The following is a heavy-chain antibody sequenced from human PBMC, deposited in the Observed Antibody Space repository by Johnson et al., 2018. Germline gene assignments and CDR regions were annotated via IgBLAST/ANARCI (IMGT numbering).Heavy chain of an antibody. Sequence: VQLVQSGGGLVQXGGSLRLSCAASGFTFSNYAMTWVRPAPGKGLEWVSTISQGGGSKYYADSVNARFTISRDDSKNTLSLQMNSLGAEDTALYYCAKGRQCSYGNYYMDVWCKGTTVTVSS. D-gene: IGHD3-16*01. J-gene: IGHJ6*03. V-gene: IGHV3-23*04. CDR1: GFTFSNYA. CDR3: AKGRQCSYGNYYMDV. CDR2: ISQGGGSK.